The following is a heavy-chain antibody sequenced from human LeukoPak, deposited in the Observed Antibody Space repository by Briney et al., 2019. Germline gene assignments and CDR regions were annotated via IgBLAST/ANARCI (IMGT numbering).Heavy chain of an antibody. J-gene: IGHJ3*02. Sequence: PGGSLRLSCAASGFTFSTYWMSWVRQDRGKGLEWVANIKQDGSEKYYVDSVKGRFTISRDNAKNSLYLQMKSLRAEDTAVYYCARGLDGNEDAFDIWGQGTMVTVSS. CDR2: IKQDGSEK. V-gene: IGHV3-7*01. CDR1: GFTFSTYW. CDR3: ARGLDGNEDAFDI. D-gene: IGHD1-1*01.